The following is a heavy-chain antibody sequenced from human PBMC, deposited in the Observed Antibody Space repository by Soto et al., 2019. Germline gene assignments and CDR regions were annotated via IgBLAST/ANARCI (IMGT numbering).Heavy chain of an antibody. V-gene: IGHV1-18*01. CDR3: ARGIVVVVAATPPPHYYYYGMDV. D-gene: IGHD2-15*01. J-gene: IGHJ6*02. Sequence: ASVKVSCKASGYTFTSYGISWVRQAPGQGLEWMGWISAYNGNTNYAQKLQGRVTMTTDTSTSTAYMELRSLRSDDTAVYYCARGIVVVVAATPPPHYYYYGMDVWGQGNTVTVSS. CDR1: GYTFTSYG. CDR2: ISAYNGNT.